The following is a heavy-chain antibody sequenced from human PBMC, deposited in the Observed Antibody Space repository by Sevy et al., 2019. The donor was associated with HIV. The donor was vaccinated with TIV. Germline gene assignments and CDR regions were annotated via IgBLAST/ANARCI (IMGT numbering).Heavy chain of an antibody. CDR2: IYYTGST. Sequence: SETLSLTCTVSGGSISAYYWSWIRQPPGKELEYIGFIYYTGSTYYSPSLKNRVTISVDTSKNQFSLNLSSVTAADTAVYYCTRSPPVRSGDDSLNWFDPWGQGTVVTVSS. V-gene: IGHV4-59*01. J-gene: IGHJ5*02. CDR3: TRSPPVRSGDDSLNWFDP. D-gene: IGHD5-12*01. CDR1: GGSISAYY.